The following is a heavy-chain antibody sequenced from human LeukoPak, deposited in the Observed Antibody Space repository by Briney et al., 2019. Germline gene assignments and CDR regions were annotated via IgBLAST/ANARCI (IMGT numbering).Heavy chain of an antibody. CDR3: AKSPVSSCRGSFCYPLAY. CDR2: LSGCDDCT. D-gene: IGHD2-15*01. J-gene: IGHJ4*02. V-gene: IGHV3-23*01. CDR1: GFTFSTYA. Sequence: GGSLSLSCAASGFTFSTYAMSWVRQIPAKGLEWVSALSGCDDCTYYADSVKCRFTISRDNSRNTLYLQMNTLRAEDTAVYFCAKSPVSSCRGSFCYPLAYWGQGTLVTVSS.